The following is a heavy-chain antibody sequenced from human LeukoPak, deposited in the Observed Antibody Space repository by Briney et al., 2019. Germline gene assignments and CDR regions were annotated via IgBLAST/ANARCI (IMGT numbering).Heavy chain of an antibody. CDR1: GLTFRITW. CDR3: ATARNFRFEY. CDR2: MNGEGTAI. V-gene: IGHV3-74*01. Sequence: GGSLRLSCATSGLTFRITWMHWVRQAPGKGLMWVSRMNGEGTAIDYADSVKGRFTVSRDYTKNTLFLQMNNLRTEDTALYFCATARNFRFEYWGQGSLVIVSA. J-gene: IGHJ4*02. D-gene: IGHD1-7*01.